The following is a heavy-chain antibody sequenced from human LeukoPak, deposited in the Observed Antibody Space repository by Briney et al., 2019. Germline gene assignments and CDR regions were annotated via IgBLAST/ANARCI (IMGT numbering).Heavy chain of an antibody. CDR1: ADSISDYY. Sequence: PSETLSLTCTVSADSISDYYWSWIRQPPGKGLEWIGCIYYSGSTNYNPSLKSRVTISVDTSKNQFSLKLNSVTAADTAVYYCARVVPYYYGMDVWGHGTTVTVSS. CDR2: IYYSGST. V-gene: IGHV4-59*01. J-gene: IGHJ6*02. CDR3: ARVVPYYYGMDV.